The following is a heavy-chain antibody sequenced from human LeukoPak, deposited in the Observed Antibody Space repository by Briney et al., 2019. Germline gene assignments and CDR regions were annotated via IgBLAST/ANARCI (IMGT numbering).Heavy chain of an antibody. J-gene: IGHJ4*02. CDR3: ARDRGIMTTFGGVIAKGAHY. CDR1: GDSLSTSSYY. D-gene: IGHD3-16*02. V-gene: IGHV4-39*02. CDR2: IYYSGST. Sequence: PSETLSLTCIVSGDSLSTSSYYWGWLRQPPGTGLEWLGTIYYSGSTYYNPSLTSRVTISVDTSKNQFSLKLSSVTAADTALYYCARDRGIMTTFGGVIAKGAHYWGQGTLVTVSS.